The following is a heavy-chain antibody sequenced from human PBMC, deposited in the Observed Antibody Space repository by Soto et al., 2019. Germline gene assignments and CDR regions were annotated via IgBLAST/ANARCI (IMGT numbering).Heavy chain of an antibody. D-gene: IGHD5-18*01. CDR1: GFTFSSYG. V-gene: IGHV3-30*18. J-gene: IGHJ4*02. Sequence: QVQLVESGGGVVQPGRSLRLSCAASGFTFSSYGMHWVRQAPGKGLEWVAVISYDGSNKYYADSVKGRFTISRDNSKNSLYLQMNSLRAEDTAVYYCAKSARGDSYGGFDYWGQGTLVTVSS. CDR3: AKSARGDSYGGFDY. CDR2: ISYDGSNK.